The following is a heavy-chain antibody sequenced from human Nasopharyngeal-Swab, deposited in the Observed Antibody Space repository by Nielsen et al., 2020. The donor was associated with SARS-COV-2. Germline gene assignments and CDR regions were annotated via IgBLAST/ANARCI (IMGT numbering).Heavy chain of an antibody. D-gene: IGHD5-18*01. CDR1: GGSISSHY. V-gene: IGHV4-59*11. J-gene: IGHJ4*02. CDR2: IFHSGST. Sequence: GSLRLSCTVSGGSISSHYWSWIRQPPGKGLEWIGYIFHSGSTNYNPSLKSRVTISVDTSKNQFSLRLSSVTAADTAVYYCARDDTAMATGFDYWGQGVLVTVSS. CDR3: ARDDTAMATGFDY.